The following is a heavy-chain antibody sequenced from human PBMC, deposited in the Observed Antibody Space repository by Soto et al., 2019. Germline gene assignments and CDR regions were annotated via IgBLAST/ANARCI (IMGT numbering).Heavy chain of an antibody. D-gene: IGHD3-9*01. CDR1: GGSISSGDYY. Sequence: QVQLQESGPGLVKPSQTLSLTCTVSGGSISSGDYYWSWIRQPPGKGLEWIGYIYYSGSTYYNPSLKSRVTISVDTSKIQFSLKLSSVTAADTAVYYCASSKYYDILTGYASMDVWGQGTTVTVSS. J-gene: IGHJ6*02. V-gene: IGHV4-30-4*01. CDR3: ASSKYYDILTGYASMDV. CDR2: IYYSGST.